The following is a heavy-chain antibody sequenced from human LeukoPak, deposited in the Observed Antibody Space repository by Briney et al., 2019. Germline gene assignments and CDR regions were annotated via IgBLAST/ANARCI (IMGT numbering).Heavy chain of an antibody. CDR3: VRDLMGSGSTTAYLHH. J-gene: IGHJ1*01. CDR1: GFTFSSYA. CDR2: ISRSSRHV. Sequence: GGSLRLSCAASGFTFSSYAMHWVRQAPGKGLEWVSSISRSSRHVYYAGSVKGRFTISRDNAKNSLYLQMNSLRAEDMAVYFCVRDLMGSGSTTAYLHHWGQGTLVTVSS. D-gene: IGHD1-1*01. V-gene: IGHV3-21*01.